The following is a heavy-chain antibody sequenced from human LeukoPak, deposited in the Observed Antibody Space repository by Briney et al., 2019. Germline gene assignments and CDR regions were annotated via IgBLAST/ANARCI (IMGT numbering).Heavy chain of an antibody. CDR2: IIPIFGTA. J-gene: IGHJ4*02. V-gene: IGHV1-69*13. CDR1: GGTFSSYA. D-gene: IGHD6-13*01. CDR3: AKGAIAAATFFDY. Sequence: SVKVSCKASGGTFSSYAISWVRQAPGQGLEWMGGIIPIFGTANYAQKFQGRVTITADESTSTAYMELSSLRSEDTAVYYCAKGAIAAATFFDYWGQGTLVTVSS.